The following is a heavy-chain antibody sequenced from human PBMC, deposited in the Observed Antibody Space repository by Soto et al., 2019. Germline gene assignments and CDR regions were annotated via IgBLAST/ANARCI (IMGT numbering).Heavy chain of an antibody. CDR2: IYYSGST. CDR1: GGSISSSSYY. Sequence: QLQLQESGPGLVKPSETLSLTCTVSGGSISSSSYYWGWIRQPPGKGLEWNGSIYYSGSTYYNPSLNSRVTISVATSKNQFSLKLSSVTAADTAVYYCARGGPIYYYCYGMDVWGQGTTVTVSS. D-gene: IGHD3-16*01. J-gene: IGHJ6*02. V-gene: IGHV4-39*01. CDR3: ARGGPIYYYCYGMDV.